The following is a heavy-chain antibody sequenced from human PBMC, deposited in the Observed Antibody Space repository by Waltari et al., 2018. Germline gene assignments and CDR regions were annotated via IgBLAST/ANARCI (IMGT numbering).Heavy chain of an antibody. CDR3: ASGLFSSSWYYFDY. J-gene: IGHJ4*02. D-gene: IGHD6-13*01. CDR2: IYYSGST. CDR1: GGSISSYY. Sequence: QVQLQESGPGLVKPSETLSLPCTVSGGSISSYYWSWIRQPPGKGLEWIGYIYYSGSTNYNPSLKSRVTISVDTSKNQFSLKLSSVTAADTAVYYCASGLFSSSWYYFDYWGQGTLVTVSS. V-gene: IGHV4-59*01.